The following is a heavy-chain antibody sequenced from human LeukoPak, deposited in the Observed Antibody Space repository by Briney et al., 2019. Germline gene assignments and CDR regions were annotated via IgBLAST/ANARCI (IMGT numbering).Heavy chain of an antibody. D-gene: IGHD3-3*01. CDR3: ARPDYDFWSGYNNWFDP. CDR1: GYTFTSYG. Sequence: ASVKVSCKASGYTFTSYGISWVRQAPGQGLEWMGWISAYNGNTNYAQKFQGRVTITADESTSTAYMELSSLRSEDTAVYYCARPDYDFWSGYNNWFDPWGQGTLVTVSS. V-gene: IGHV1-18*01. CDR2: ISAYNGNT. J-gene: IGHJ5*02.